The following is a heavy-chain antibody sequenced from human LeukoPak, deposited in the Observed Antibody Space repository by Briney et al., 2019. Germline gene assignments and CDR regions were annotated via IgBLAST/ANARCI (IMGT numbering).Heavy chain of an antibody. CDR1: GGSISSYY. CDR3: ARGGAGYSYGHFDY. Sequence: SETLSLTCTVSGGSISSYYWSWIRQPPGKGLEWIGYIYYSGSTNYNPSLKSRVTISVDTSKNQFSLKLSSVTAADTAVYYCARGGAGYSYGHFDYWGQGTLVTVSS. D-gene: IGHD5-18*01. CDR2: IYYSGST. J-gene: IGHJ4*02. V-gene: IGHV4-59*12.